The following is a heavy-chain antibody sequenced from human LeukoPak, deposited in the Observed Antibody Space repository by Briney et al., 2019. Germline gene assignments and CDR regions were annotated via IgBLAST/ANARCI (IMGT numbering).Heavy chain of an antibody. D-gene: IGHD2-21*01. CDR2: MYQTGSS. V-gene: IGHV4-38-2*02. J-gene: IGHJ4*02. Sequence: SETLSLPCGVSGYPIGSGHYWGWSRQPPGKGLGGIGSMYQTGSSYYSPSLKSRFTISLDTSKNQISLKLTFLNAADTAFYFCARENVVAQGTFDYWGQGALVTVSS. CDR1: GYPIGSGHY. CDR3: ARENVVAQGTFDY.